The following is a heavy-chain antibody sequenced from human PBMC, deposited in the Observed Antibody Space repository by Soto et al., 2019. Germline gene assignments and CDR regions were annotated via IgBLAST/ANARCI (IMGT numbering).Heavy chain of an antibody. CDR2: ISAYNGNT. CDR3: ARDCSSTSCYGGWYYYGMDV. Sequence: SVKVSCKASGYTFTSYGISWVRQAPGQGLEWMGWISAYNGNTNYAQKLQGRVTMTTDTSTSTAYMELRSLRSDDTAVYYCARDCSSTSCYGGWYYYGMDVWGQGTTVTVSS. J-gene: IGHJ6*02. CDR1: GYTFTSYG. V-gene: IGHV1-18*04. D-gene: IGHD2-2*01.